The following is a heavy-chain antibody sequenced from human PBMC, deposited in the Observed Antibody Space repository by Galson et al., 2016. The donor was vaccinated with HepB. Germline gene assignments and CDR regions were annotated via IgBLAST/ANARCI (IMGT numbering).Heavy chain of an antibody. CDR3: AREVPPDFSTTCHRCLDP. CDR2: ISHSGST. D-gene: IGHD2-2*01. CDR1: GGSISNANW. Sequence: SETLSLTCVVSGGSISNANWWSWVRQPPGRGLEWIGEISHSGSTNYNPSLKSRVTMSVDRSKNQLSLKLSSVTAADPAVYYCAREVPPDFSTTCHRCLDPWGQGTLVTVSS. J-gene: IGHJ5*02. V-gene: IGHV4-4*02.